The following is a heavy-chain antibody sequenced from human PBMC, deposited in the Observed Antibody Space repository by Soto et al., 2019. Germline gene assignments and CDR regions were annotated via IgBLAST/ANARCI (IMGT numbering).Heavy chain of an antibody. CDR3: AKDLLADSGYVYAVFDI. CDR2: ISGSGGST. J-gene: IGHJ3*02. V-gene: IGHV3-23*01. Sequence: ESLKISCAASGFTFSSYAMSWGSQAPGKGLEWVSAISGSGGSTYYADSVKGRFTISRDNSKNTLYLQMNSLRAEDTAVYYCAKDLLADSGYVYAVFDIWGQGTMVTVSS. D-gene: IGHD5-12*01. CDR1: GFTFSSYA.